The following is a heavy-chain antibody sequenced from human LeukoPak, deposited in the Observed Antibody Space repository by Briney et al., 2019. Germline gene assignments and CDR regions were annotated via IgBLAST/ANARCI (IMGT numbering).Heavy chain of an antibody. CDR1: GFTFSSYA. CDR2: ISYDGSNK. J-gene: IGHJ4*02. V-gene: IGHV3-30-3*01. D-gene: IGHD2-2*01. Sequence: GGSLRLSCAASGFTFSSYAMHWVRQAPGEGLEWVAVISYDGSNKYYADSVKGRFTISRDNAKKSLFLQMNSLRAEDTAVYYCARDRLIVVPGVDYYFDYWGQGTLVTVSS. CDR3: ARDRLIVVPGVDYYFDY.